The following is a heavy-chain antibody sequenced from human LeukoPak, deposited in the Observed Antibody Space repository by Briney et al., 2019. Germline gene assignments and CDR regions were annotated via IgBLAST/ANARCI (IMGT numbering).Heavy chain of an antibody. CDR3: AREIAYCGGDCYFGFDY. Sequence: ASVKVSCKASGYTFTSYGISWVRQAPGQGLEWMGWISAYNGNTNYAQKLQGRVTMTTDTSTSTAYMELRGLRSDDTAVYYCAREIAYCGGDCYFGFDYWGQGTLVTVSS. CDR2: ISAYNGNT. D-gene: IGHD2-21*01. J-gene: IGHJ4*02. V-gene: IGHV1-18*01. CDR1: GYTFTSYG.